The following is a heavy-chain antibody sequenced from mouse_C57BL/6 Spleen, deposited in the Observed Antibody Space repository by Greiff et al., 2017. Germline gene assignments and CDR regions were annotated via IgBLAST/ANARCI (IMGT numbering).Heavy chain of an antibody. V-gene: IGHV2-2*01. CDR1: GFSLTSYG. CDR3: ARKGDYGSSYWYFDV. D-gene: IGHD1-1*01. Sequence: VQLQQSGPGLVQPSQSLSITCTVSGFSLTSYGVHWVRQSPGKGLEWLGVIWSGGSTDYNAAFISSLSISKDNSKSQVFFKMNSLQADDTAIYYCARKGDYGSSYWYFDVWGTGTTVTVSS. CDR2: IWSGGST. J-gene: IGHJ1*03.